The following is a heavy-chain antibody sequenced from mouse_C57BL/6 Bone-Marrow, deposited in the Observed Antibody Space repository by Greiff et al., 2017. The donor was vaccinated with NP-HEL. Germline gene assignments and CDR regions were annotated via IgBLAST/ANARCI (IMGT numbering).Heavy chain of an antibody. D-gene: IGHD1-1*01. V-gene: IGHV5-6*01. Sequence: EVHLVESGGDLVKPGGSLKLSCAASGFTFSSYGMSWVRQTPDKRLEWVATISSGGSYTYYPDSVKGRFTISRDNAKNTLYLQMSSLKSEDTARYYCARHGITTVVAPYYAMDYWGQGTSVTVSS. CDR3: ARHGITTVVAPYYAMDY. CDR1: GFTFSSYG. CDR2: ISSGGSYT. J-gene: IGHJ4*01.